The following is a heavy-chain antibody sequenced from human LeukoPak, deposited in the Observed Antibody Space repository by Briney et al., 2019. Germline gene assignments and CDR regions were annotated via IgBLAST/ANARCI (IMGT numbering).Heavy chain of an antibody. D-gene: IGHD2-15*01. J-gene: IGHJ4*02. CDR1: GGSISSYF. Sequence: SETLSLTCTVSGGSISSYFWSWIRQPPGKGLEWIGYISYSGSTSYNPSLKSRVTISVDTSNNQFSLKLSSVTATDTAVYYCARLGFCRGDNCLDDYWGQGTLVTVSS. V-gene: IGHV4-59*08. CDR3: ARLGFCRGDNCLDDY. CDR2: ISYSGST.